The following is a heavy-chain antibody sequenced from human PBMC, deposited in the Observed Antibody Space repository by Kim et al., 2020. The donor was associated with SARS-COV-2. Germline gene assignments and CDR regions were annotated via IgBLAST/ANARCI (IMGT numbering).Heavy chain of an antibody. V-gene: IGHV1-8*01. CDR3: ASGLYLNSGYYLDY. Sequence: AQKFQGRVTMTRNTSISTAYMELSSLRSEDTAVYYCASGLYLNSGYYLDYWGQGTLVTVSS. D-gene: IGHD3-22*01. J-gene: IGHJ4*02.